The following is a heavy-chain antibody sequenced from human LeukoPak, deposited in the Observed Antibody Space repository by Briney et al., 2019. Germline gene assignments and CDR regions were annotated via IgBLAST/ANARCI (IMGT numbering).Heavy chain of an antibody. Sequence: GGSLRLSCAASGFTFSDFWVHWVRQAPGKGLVWVSRINSDGSSRNYADSVKGRFTISRDNSKNTLYLQMNSLRAEDTAVYYCALTVYGSGSYWDYWGQGTLVTVSS. CDR3: ALTVYGSGSYWDY. J-gene: IGHJ4*02. D-gene: IGHD3-10*01. CDR1: GFTFSDFW. CDR2: INSDGSSR. V-gene: IGHV3-74*01.